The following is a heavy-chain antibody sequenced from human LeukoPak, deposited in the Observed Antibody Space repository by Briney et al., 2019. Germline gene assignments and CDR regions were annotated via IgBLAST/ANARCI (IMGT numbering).Heavy chain of an antibody. D-gene: IGHD3-22*01. CDR2: ISWNSGSI. CDR3: AKESDLGYYDSSGHFDY. J-gene: IGHJ4*02. V-gene: IGHV3-9*01. Sequence: PGGSLRLSCAASVFTFDDYAMHWVRQAPGKGLEWVSGISWNSGSIGYADSVKGRFTISRDNAKNSLYLQMNSLRAEDTALYYCAKESDLGYYDSSGHFDYWGQGTLVTVSS. CDR1: VFTFDDYA.